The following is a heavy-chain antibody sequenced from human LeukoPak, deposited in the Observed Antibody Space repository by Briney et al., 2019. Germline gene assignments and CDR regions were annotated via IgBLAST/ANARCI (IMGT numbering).Heavy chain of an antibody. V-gene: IGHV3-30*18. CDR2: ISYDGSNE. Sequence: GGSLRLSCAASGFTFSSYGMHWVRQAPGKGLEWVAVISYDGSNEDYADSVKGRFTISRDNSKNTLYLQMNGLRAEGTAVNYCAKAPTVYTGYFDYWGQGTLVTVSS. CDR3: AKAPTVYTGYFDY. J-gene: IGHJ4*02. D-gene: IGHD2-8*02. CDR1: GFTFSSYG.